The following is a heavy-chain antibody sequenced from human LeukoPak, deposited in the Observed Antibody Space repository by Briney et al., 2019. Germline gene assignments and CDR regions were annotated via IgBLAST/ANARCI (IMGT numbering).Heavy chain of an antibody. J-gene: IGHJ5*02. D-gene: IGHD1-26*01. Sequence: ASVKVSCTASGYTFTSYYMHWVRQAPGQGLEWMGIINPSGGSTSYAQKFQGRVTMTRDTSTSTVYMELSSLRSEDTAVYYCARSSGSYGGFDPWGQGTLVTVSS. CDR1: GYTFTSYY. CDR3: ARSSGSYGGFDP. V-gene: IGHV1-46*01. CDR2: INPSGGST.